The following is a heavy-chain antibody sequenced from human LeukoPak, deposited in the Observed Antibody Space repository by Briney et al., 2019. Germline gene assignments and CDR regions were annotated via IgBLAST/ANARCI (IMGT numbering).Heavy chain of an antibody. D-gene: IGHD2-21*01. Sequence: LGASVKVSCKTSGYSFTDYYMHWVRQAPGQGLEWMGWINPNSGGTSSAQKFQGRVTMTRDTPITTVYMEVSWLTSDDTAIYYCARADRLHGGPYLIGPWGQGTLVTVSS. CDR3: ARADRLHGGPYLIGP. CDR1: GYSFTDYY. CDR2: INPNSGGT. V-gene: IGHV1-2*03. J-gene: IGHJ5*02.